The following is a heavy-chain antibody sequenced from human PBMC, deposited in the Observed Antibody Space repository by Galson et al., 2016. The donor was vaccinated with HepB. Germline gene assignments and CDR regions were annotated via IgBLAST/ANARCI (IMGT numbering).Heavy chain of an antibody. CDR2: IYYTGST. J-gene: IGHJ6*02. CDR3: AGQRASPGAAPDYYGLDA. Sequence: SETLSLTCTVSGGSISSSSYYWGWIRQPPGEGLEWIGNIYYTGSTYYKPSLKSRVTISVDTSKNQFSLRLSSVTAADTAVYYCAGQRASPGAAPDYYGLDAWGPGTTVTVSS. V-gene: IGHV4-39*01. D-gene: IGHD1-26*01. CDR1: GGSISSSSYY.